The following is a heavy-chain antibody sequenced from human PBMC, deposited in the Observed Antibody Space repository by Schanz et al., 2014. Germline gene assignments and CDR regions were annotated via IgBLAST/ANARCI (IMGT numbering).Heavy chain of an antibody. V-gene: IGHV1-18*01. Sequence: QVQLMQSGVEVKRPGASVRVSCKASGYSFTDYAIHWVRQAPGQGLEWMGRISGYNGDTNYAPKFQDRVTMTTDTSTGITSLELRNLKSDDTAVYYCARDRVSFVRGPLGVDWGQGTQVIVSS. CDR3: ARDRVSFVRGPLGVD. CDR1: GYSFTDYA. J-gene: IGHJ4*02. D-gene: IGHD3-10*01. CDR2: ISGYNGDT.